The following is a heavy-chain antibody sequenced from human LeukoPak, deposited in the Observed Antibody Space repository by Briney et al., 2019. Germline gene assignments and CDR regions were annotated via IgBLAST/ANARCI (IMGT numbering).Heavy chain of an antibody. J-gene: IGHJ5*02. CDR1: GVSISSGGYS. CDR2: IYHSGST. V-gene: IGHV4-30-2*01. CDR3: GRGHGDYDNWFDR. Sequence: SQTLSLTCAVSGVSISSGGYSWSWIRQPPGKGLEWIGYIYHSGSTYYNPSLKSRVTISVDRSKNQFSLKLSSVTAADTAVYYCGRGHGDYDNWFDRWGQGTLVTVSS. D-gene: IGHD4-17*01.